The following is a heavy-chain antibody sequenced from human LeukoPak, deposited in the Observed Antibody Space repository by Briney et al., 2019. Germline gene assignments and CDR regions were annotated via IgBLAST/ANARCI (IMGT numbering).Heavy chain of an antibody. CDR2: IYYTGT. V-gene: IGHV4-59*02. D-gene: IGHD5-18*01. Sequence: PSETLSLTCTVSGGSVSDYYWSWIRQSPGKGLEWIGYIYYTGTSYNPSLKSRVTISADTSKNQFSLKLSSVTAADTAVYYCARGGTPGYSYGYTNWFDPWGQGTLVTVSS. CDR3: ARGGTPGYSYGYTNWFDP. J-gene: IGHJ5*02. CDR1: GGSVSDYY.